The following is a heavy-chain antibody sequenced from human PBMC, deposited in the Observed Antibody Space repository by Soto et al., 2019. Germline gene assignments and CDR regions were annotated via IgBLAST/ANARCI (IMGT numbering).Heavy chain of an antibody. CDR1: GASLLSSY. D-gene: IGHD1-26*01. CDR2: IFSSGRT. J-gene: IGHJ4*02. Sequence: HVQLQESGPGLVKPSETLSLSCSGSGASLLSSYWSWVRQPAGKGLEWIGHIFSSGRTSYNPSLKSRLTMSIDTSKNLFFLNLSSVTAADTAVYYCAKGWDVKYFDKWGQGTLVTVSS. V-gene: IGHV4-4*07. CDR3: AKGWDVKYFDK.